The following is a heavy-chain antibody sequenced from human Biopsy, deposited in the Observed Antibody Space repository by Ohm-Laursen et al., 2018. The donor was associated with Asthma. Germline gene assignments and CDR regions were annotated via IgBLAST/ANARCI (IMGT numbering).Heavy chain of an antibody. CDR3: ASDFPKDYVRYNFQF. D-gene: IGHD2/OR15-2a*01. J-gene: IGHJ6*02. CDR1: GYSLTDLS. CDR2: HDHEEGGT. Sequence: ASVKVSCKISGYSLTDLSMHWVRQAPGQGLEWMGGHDHEEGGTVNARRFQGRVTMTEDTSTDTAYMGLSSLSSDDTAVYYCASDFPKDYVRYNFQFWGQGTTVIVSS. V-gene: IGHV1-24*01.